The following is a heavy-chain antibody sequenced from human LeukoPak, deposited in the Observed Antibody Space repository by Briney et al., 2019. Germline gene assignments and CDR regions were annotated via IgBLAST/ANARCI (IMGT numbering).Heavy chain of an antibody. CDR1: GFTFSDYA. Sequence: GGSLRLSCTVSGFTFSDYAIHWVRQAPGKGLEWVAVILYDGSNQYYADSVKGRFTISRDNSKNTLYLQMNSLRAEDTAVYYCAKDGTIFGVVSYYYYMDVWGKGTTVTVSS. D-gene: IGHD3-3*01. CDR2: ILYDGSNQ. J-gene: IGHJ6*03. V-gene: IGHV3-30-3*01. CDR3: AKDGTIFGVVSYYYYMDV.